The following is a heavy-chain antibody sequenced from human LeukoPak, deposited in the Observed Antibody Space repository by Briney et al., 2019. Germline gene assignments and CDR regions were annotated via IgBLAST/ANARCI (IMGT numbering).Heavy chain of an antibody. Sequence: GGSLRLSCAASGFTVANDRMSWVRQAPGKGLEWVSTVYGGGNTAYADSVKGRFTISRDNSKNTLYLQMNSLRADDTAIYYCARNQQLGGHSYYYYGMDVWGQGTTVTVSS. D-gene: IGHD3-16*01. V-gene: IGHV3-53*01. CDR2: VYGGGNT. CDR3: ARNQQLGGHSYYYYGMDV. J-gene: IGHJ6*02. CDR1: GFTVANDR.